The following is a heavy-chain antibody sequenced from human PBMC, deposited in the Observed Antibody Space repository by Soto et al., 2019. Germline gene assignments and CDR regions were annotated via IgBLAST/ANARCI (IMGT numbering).Heavy chain of an antibody. CDR3: ATLLSASTPVDY. V-gene: IGHV4-4*02. J-gene: IGHJ4*02. CDR1: GGSISSNNW. Sequence: QVQLPESGPGLVKPSGTLSLTCVVSGGSISSNNWWSWVRQPPGKGLEWIGEIYPSGSTNYNPSLKSRVTISVDKSKNQFSLKLSSVTAADTAVYYCATLLSASTPVDYWGQGTLVTVSS. CDR2: IYPSGST. D-gene: IGHD2-15*01.